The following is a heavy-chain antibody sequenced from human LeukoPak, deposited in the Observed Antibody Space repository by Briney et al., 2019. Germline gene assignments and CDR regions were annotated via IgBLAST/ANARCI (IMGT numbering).Heavy chain of an antibody. CDR1: GASVNDNY. CDR2: IYTDGST. Sequence: PSETLSLTCTVSGASVNDNYWSWSRQPAGKTLEWIGRIYTDGSTNYNPSLKSRVAISVDTSTNRFSLFLRSVTAADTAIYYCTIGSSSGSLAYWGQGTLVTVSS. V-gene: IGHV4-4*07. D-gene: IGHD2-15*01. CDR3: TIGSSSGSLAY. J-gene: IGHJ4*02.